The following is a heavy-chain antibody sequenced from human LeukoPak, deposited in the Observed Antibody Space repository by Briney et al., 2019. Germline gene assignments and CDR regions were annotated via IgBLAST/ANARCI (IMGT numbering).Heavy chain of an antibody. V-gene: IGHV3-48*01. Sequence: PGGSLRLSCAASGFTFSSYAMSWIRQAPGKGLEWVSHITNSGSAIYYADSVRGRFTISRDNAKNSLYLQMNSLRAEDTAVYYCARVEYSSGWHVDYWGQGTLVTVSS. CDR2: ITNSGSAI. CDR1: GFTFSSYA. CDR3: ARVEYSSGWHVDY. D-gene: IGHD6-19*01. J-gene: IGHJ4*02.